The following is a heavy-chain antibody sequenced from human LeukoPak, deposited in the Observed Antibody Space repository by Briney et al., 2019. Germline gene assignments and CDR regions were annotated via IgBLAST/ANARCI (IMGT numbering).Heavy chain of an antibody. CDR1: GFTFSSFA. V-gene: IGHV3-23*01. CDR3: ARDKAHLAAAGFIDY. J-gene: IGHJ4*02. CDR2: FSGSGGST. D-gene: IGHD6-13*01. Sequence: GGSLRLSCVVSGFTFSSFAMSWVRQAPGKGLEWVSTFSGSGGSTYYADSVKGRFTISRDNAKNSLYLQMNSLRAEDTAVYYCARDKAHLAAAGFIDYWGQGTLVTVSS.